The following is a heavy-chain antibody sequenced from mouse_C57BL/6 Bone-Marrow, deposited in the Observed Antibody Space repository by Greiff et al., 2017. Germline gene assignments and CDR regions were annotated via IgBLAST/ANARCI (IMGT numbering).Heavy chain of an antibody. Sequence: VQLQQPGAELVKPGASVKMSCKASGYTFTSYWITWVTQRPGQGLAWIGDIYPGSGSTNYNEKFQSKATLPVDPSSSTAYMQLSSLTSEDSAVYYCARSYWEGGDYFDYWGQGTTLTVSS. D-gene: IGHD4-1*01. CDR3: ARSYWEGGDYFDY. CDR1: GYTFTSYW. J-gene: IGHJ2*01. V-gene: IGHV1-55*01. CDR2: IYPGSGST.